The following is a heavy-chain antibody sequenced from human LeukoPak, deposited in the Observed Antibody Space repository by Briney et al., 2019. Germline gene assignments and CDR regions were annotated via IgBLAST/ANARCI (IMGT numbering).Heavy chain of an antibody. CDR1: GGSFSGYY. Sequence: SETLSLTCAVYGGSFSGYYWSWIRQPPGKGLEWIGEINHSGSTNYNPSLKSRVTISVDTSKNQFSLKLSSVTAADRAVYYCARGLQFRDWYYYYYYGMDVWGQGTTVTVSS. CDR3: ARGLQFRDWYYYYYYGMDV. J-gene: IGHJ6*02. V-gene: IGHV4-34*01. CDR2: INHSGST. D-gene: IGHD5-24*01.